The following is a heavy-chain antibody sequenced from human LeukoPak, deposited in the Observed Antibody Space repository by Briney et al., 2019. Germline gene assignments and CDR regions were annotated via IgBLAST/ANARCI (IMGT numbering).Heavy chain of an antibody. CDR2: IWADEKYK. J-gene: IGHJ4*02. D-gene: IGHD1-26*01. Sequence: GGSLRLSCVASGFTFSTSAMHWVRQTPGKGLEWVTVIWADEKYKDYVDSVKGRFTISRDNSGNTLYLQMSSLRAEDTAVYYCARARLASGGWYFAHWGQGTLVTVSS. CDR3: ARARLASGGWYFAH. V-gene: IGHV3-33*01. CDR1: GFTFSTSA.